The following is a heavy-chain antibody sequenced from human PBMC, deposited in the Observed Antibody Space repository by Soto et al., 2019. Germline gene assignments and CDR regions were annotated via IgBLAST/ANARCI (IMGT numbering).Heavy chain of an antibody. CDR3: ARGDYYDSSGPFSDAFDI. CDR1: GFTFSNYW. V-gene: IGHV3-7*04. D-gene: IGHD3-22*01. J-gene: IGHJ3*02. Sequence: GGSLRLSCAASGFTFSNYWMSWVRQAPGKGLEWVANIKQDGSEKWYVDSVKGRFTISRDNAKNSLYLQMNSLRAEDTAVYYCARGDYYDSSGPFSDAFDIWGQGTMVTVSS. CDR2: IKQDGSEK.